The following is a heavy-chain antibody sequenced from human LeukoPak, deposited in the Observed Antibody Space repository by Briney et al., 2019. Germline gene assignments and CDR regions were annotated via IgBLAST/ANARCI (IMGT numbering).Heavy chain of an antibody. CDR2: MNPNSGNT. D-gene: IGHD2-2*02. CDR3: ARCRFGSTSCYKAFWFDP. V-gene: IGHV1-8*03. Sequence: ASVKVSCKASGYTFTSYDINWVRQATGQGLEWMGWMNPNSGNTGYAQKFQGRVTITRNTSISTAYMELSSLRSEDTAVYYCARCRFGSTSCYKAFWFDPWGQEPWSPSPQ. J-gene: IGHJ5*02. CDR1: GYTFTSYD.